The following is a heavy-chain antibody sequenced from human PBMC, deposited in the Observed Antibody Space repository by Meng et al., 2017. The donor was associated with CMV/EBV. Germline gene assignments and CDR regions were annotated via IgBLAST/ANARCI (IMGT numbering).Heavy chain of an antibody. CDR3: AGSRPGGGACDY. J-gene: IGHJ4*02. V-gene: IGHV4-4*07. D-gene: IGHD3-16*01. Sequence: QGPLPGSGPGLVKPSETLPLPCIVSGASIKNYNWNWVRQPAGQGLEWIGLIQVIGHTVYNPSLKSRVTVSLDASKSQFSLTLNSVTAADTATYYCAGSRPGGGACDYWGQGILVTVSS. CDR2: IQVIGHT. CDR1: GASIKNYN.